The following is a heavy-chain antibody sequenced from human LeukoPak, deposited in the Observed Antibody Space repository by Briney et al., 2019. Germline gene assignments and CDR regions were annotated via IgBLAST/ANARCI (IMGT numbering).Heavy chain of an antibody. Sequence: NSSETLSLTCTVSGGSVSSNAYYWGWIRQTPGKGLEWIGNAYFSGHKYYNPSLKCRVTIFVDTSKNEFSLKLSSVTAADTAVYYCARLGGYNLSRNAFDIWGRGTLVTVSS. D-gene: IGHD5-24*01. CDR1: GGSVSSNAYY. CDR2: AYFSGHK. V-gene: IGHV4-39*01. CDR3: ARLGGYNLSRNAFDI. J-gene: IGHJ3*02.